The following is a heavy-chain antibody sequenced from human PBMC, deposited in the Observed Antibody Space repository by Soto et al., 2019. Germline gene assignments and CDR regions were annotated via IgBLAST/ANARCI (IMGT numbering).Heavy chain of an antibody. J-gene: IGHJ5*02. V-gene: IGHV1-69*13. CDR3: ARAPHNIVVVPAAISIWFDP. D-gene: IGHD2-2*01. Sequence: SVKVSCKASGGTFSSYAISWVRQAPGQGLEWMGGIIPIFGTANYAQKFQGRVTITADESTSTAYMELSSLRSEDTAVYYCARAPHNIVVVPAAISIWFDPWGQGTLVTVSS. CDR1: GGTFSSYA. CDR2: IIPIFGTA.